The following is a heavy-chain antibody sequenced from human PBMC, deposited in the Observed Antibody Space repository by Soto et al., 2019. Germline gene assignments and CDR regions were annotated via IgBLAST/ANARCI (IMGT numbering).Heavy chain of an antibody. CDR3: ASQNYYDWVFDY. CDR1: GGPISSYY. J-gene: IGHJ4*02. D-gene: IGHD3-22*01. CDR2: IYYSGST. V-gene: IGHV4-59*01. Sequence: SETLSLTCTVSGGPISSYYWSWIRQPPGKGLEWIGYIYYSGSTNYNPSLKSRVTISVDTSKNQFSLKLSSVTAADTAVYYCASQNYYDWVFDYWGQGTLVTVSS.